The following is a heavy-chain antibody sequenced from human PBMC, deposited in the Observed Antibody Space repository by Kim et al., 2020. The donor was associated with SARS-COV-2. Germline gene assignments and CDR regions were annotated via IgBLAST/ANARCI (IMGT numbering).Heavy chain of an antibody. Sequence: SETLSLTCTVSGGSISSSSYYWGWIRQPPGKGLEWIGSNYYSGSTYYNPSLKSRVTISVDTSKNQFSLKLSSVTAADTAVYYCRVCSGSDYGMDVWGQGTPGTASS. J-gene: IGHJ6*02. D-gene: IGHD6-25*01. CDR3: RVCSGSDYGMDV. CDR1: GGSISSSSYY. CDR2: NYYSGST. V-gene: IGHV4-39*01.